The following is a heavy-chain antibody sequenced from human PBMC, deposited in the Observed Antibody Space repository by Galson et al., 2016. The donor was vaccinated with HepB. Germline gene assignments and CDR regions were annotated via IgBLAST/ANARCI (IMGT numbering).Heavy chain of an antibody. CDR2: INTRRTQM. Sequence: SLRLSCAASGFIFSDYIMNWVRQAPGKGLEWVSSINTRRTQMYYADSVRGRSTISRENAKNSLFLQMNSLRAEDTAVYYCARDWAYISGWSGFADIWGQGILVTVSS. CDR1: GFIFSDYI. J-gene: IGHJ4*02. D-gene: IGHD6-19*01. CDR3: ARDWAYISGWSGFADI. V-gene: IGHV3-21*01.